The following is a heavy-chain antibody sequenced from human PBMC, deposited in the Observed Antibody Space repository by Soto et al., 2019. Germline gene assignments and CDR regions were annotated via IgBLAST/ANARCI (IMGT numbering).Heavy chain of an antibody. Sequence: SVKVSCKASGGTFSSYAISWVRQAPGQGLEWMGGIIPIFGTANYAQKFQGRVTITADKSTSTAYMELSSLRSEDTAVYYCATSKTRRYGNGMDVWGQGTTVTVSS. CDR3: ATSKTRRYGNGMDV. D-gene: IGHD1-1*01. CDR2: IIPIFGTA. V-gene: IGHV1-69*06. J-gene: IGHJ6*02. CDR1: GGTFSSYA.